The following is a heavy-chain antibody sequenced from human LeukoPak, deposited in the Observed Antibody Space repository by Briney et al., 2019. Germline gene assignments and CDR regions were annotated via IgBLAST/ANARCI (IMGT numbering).Heavy chain of an antibody. CDR2: NSRNGGNA. CDR3: AGGSGFRTFFGF. J-gene: IGHJ4*02. D-gene: IGHD3-10*01. V-gene: IGHV3-64*01. CDR1: ALILSTYA. Sequence: GGSLRPSSAADALILSTYAMHWVRQAPGKGLEFVSANSRNGGNAYYANSVQGRFTISRDNSKNTLYLQMNSLRAEDTAVYYCAGGSGFRTFFGFWGQGSLVTVSS.